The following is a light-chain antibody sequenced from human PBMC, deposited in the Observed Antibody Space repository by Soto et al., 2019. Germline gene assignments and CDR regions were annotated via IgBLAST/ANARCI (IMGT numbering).Light chain of an antibody. CDR3: RSYARGDIRV. J-gene: IGLJ3*02. CDR2: DVT. V-gene: IGLV2-14*03. CDR1: SSDIGAYNY. Sequence: QSALTQPASVSGSPGQSIAISCTGTSSDIGAYNYVSWHQVHPGKAPKVMIYDVTNRPSGVSTRFSGSKSGNTASLTISGLLAEDEGDYYCRSYARGDIRVFGGGTKLTVL.